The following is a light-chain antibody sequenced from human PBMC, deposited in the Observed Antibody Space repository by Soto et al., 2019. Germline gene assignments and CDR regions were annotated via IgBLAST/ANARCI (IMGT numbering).Light chain of an antibody. J-gene: IGKJ1*01. CDR2: DAS. V-gene: IGKV1-5*01. CDR3: QQYHSYWT. Sequence: DIQMTQSPSTLSASVGDTVSITCRASQSINIWLAWYQQKPGKAPKLLIYDASSLESGVPQRFSGSGSGTEFTLTISSLQTEDFSTDDCQQYHSYWTFGQGTKVDIK. CDR1: QSINIW.